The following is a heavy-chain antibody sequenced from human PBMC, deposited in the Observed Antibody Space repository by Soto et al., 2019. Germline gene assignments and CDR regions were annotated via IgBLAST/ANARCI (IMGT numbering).Heavy chain of an antibody. CDR3: ARDFERSAVGP. J-gene: IGHJ5*02. V-gene: IGHV4-31*03. D-gene: IGHD3-9*01. Sequence: PSETLSLTCTVSGGSVNNNAYSWTWIRQHPGKGPECIGHISSSGRASYSPSLKSRVAISLDASKNHFSLQLKSVTAADTAVYFCARDFERSAVGPWGQGTSVTVSS. CDR2: ISSSGRA. CDR1: GGSVNNNAYS.